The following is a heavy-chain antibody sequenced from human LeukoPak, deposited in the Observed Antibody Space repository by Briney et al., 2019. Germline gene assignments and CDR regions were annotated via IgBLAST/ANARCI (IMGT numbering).Heavy chain of an antibody. V-gene: IGHV4-59*08. CDR1: GASISNSY. CDR2: ISYTGTT. Sequence: SETLSLTCTVSGASISNSYWNWIRQPPGKGPEWIGYISYTGTTNSNPSLKSRVTLSVDTSNNEFSLKLSSVTAADTAVYYCARRASREDYFDYWGQRTLVTVSS. J-gene: IGHJ4*02. D-gene: IGHD5-24*01. CDR3: ARRASREDYFDY.